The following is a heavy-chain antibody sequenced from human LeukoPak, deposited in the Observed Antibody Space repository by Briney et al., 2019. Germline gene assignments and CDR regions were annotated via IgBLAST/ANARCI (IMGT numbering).Heavy chain of an antibody. CDR2: IKSKTDGGTT. Sequence: PGGSLRLSCAASGFTFSNAWMSWVRQAPGKGLEWVGRIKSKTDGGTTDYAAPVKGRFTISRDDSKNTLYLQMNSLKTEDTAVYYCTTEMFFSGGQQLVLWFDPWGQGTLVTVSS. J-gene: IGHJ5*02. CDR1: GFTFSNAW. D-gene: IGHD6-13*01. V-gene: IGHV3-15*01. CDR3: TTEMFFSGGQQLVLWFDP.